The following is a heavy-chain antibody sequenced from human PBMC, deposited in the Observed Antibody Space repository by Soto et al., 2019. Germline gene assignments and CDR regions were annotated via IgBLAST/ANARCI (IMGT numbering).Heavy chain of an antibody. Sequence: QVQLQESGPGLLKPSETLSLTCTVSGGSISSGYWSWLRQSPGEGLEWIGHSSNTGTTNDSPSLKSRVFMSVDTSKTQISLKVSAVNAADTAVYYCARGTRSNSGYEPDWYVDLWGRGTLVTVSS. CDR2: SSNTGTT. V-gene: IGHV4-59*01. D-gene: IGHD5-12*01. CDR1: GGSISSGY. CDR3: ARGTRSNSGYEPDWYVDL. J-gene: IGHJ2*01.